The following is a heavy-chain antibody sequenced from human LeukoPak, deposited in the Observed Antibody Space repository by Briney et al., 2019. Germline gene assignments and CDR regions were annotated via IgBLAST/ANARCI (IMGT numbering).Heavy chain of an antibody. CDR2: ISGSGGSA. V-gene: IGHV3-23*01. CDR3: AKARMGVATTTPYYFDY. Sequence: PGGSLRLSCAASGFTFSSYAMSWVRQAPGKGLEWVSTISGSGGSAYNADYVKGRFAISRDNSQNTLYLQMNSLRAEDTAVYYCAKARMGVATTTPYYFDYWGQGTLVTVSS. J-gene: IGHJ4*02. CDR1: GFTFSSYA. D-gene: IGHD5-24*01.